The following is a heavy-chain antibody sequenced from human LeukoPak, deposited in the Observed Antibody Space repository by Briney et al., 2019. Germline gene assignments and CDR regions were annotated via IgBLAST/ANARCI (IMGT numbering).Heavy chain of an antibody. CDR1: GGTFSNYA. J-gene: IGHJ4*02. V-gene: IGHV1-69*01. Sequence: ASVKVSCKASGGTFSNYATSWVRQAPGQGLEWMGGIIPIFGTANYAQKFQGRVTITADESTSTAYMELSSLRSDDTAVYYCARTPSSGWTTFDYWGQGTLVTVSS. CDR3: ARTPSSGWTTFDY. D-gene: IGHD6-19*01. CDR2: IIPIFGTA.